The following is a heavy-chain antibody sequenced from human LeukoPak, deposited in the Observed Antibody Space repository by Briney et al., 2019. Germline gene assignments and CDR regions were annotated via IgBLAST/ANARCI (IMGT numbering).Heavy chain of an antibody. CDR3: ARDPKGSGSYLTPYYFDY. J-gene: IGHJ4*02. Sequence: GGSLRLSCAASGFTFSTYSLNWVRQAPGKGLEWVSSISSSSSYIYYADSLKGRFTISRDNAKNSLYLHMNSLRAEDTAVYYCARDPKGSGSYLTPYYFDYWGQGTLVTVSS. CDR2: ISSSSSYI. D-gene: IGHD3-10*01. CDR1: GFTFSTYS. V-gene: IGHV3-21*01.